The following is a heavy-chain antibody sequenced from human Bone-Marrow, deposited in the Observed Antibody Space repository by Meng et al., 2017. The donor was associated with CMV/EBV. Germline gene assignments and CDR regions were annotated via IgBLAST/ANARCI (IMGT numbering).Heavy chain of an antibody. J-gene: IGHJ6*02. CDR2: MNPNRGNT. V-gene: IGHV1-8*02. Sequence: ASVKVSCKASGGTFSSYAISWVRQASGQGLEWVGWMNPNRGNTAYAQKFQGRVTMTRDTSTSIAYMELSSLRSGDTAVYYCARGQVQCSTINCHDYRFSGMDVWGQGTTATVSS. CDR1: GGTFSSYA. CDR3: ARGQVQCSTINCHDYRFSGMDV. D-gene: IGHD2/OR15-2a*01.